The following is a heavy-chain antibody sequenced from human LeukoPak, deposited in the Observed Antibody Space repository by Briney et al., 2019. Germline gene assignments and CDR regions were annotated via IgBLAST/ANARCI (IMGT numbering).Heavy chain of an antibody. CDR1: GGSISSYY. V-gene: IGHV4-4*07. Sequence: PSETLSLTCTVSGGSISSYYWSWIRQPAGKGLEWIGRIYTSGSTNYNPSLKSRVTMSVDTSKNQFSLKLSSVTAADTAVYYCARGEIAAAGSTTYFDYWGQGTLVTVSS. D-gene: IGHD6-13*01. J-gene: IGHJ4*02. CDR2: IYTSGST. CDR3: ARGEIAAAGSTTYFDY.